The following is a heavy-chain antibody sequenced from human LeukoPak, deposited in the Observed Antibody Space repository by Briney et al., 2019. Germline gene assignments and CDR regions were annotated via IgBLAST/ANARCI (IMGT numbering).Heavy chain of an antibody. CDR3: AKEAQYSSGWTYYYYGMDV. CDR1: GFTFSSYG. J-gene: IGHJ6*02. CDR2: ISYDGSSK. V-gene: IGHV3-30*18. Sequence: QPGRSLRLSCAASGFTFSSYGMHWVRQAPGKGLEWVAVISYDGSSKYYADSVKGRFTISRDNSKNTLYLQMNSLRAEDTAVYYCAKEAQYSSGWTYYYYGMDVWGQGTTVTVSS. D-gene: IGHD6-19*01.